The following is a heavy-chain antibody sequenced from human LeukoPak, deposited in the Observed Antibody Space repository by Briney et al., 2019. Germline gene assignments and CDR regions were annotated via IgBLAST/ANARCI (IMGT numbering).Heavy chain of an antibody. CDR2: ISSSSSYI. CDR1: GFTFSSYS. Sequence: PGGSLRLSCAASGFTFSSYSMNWVRQAPGKGLEWVSSISSSSSYIYYADSVKGRFTISRDNAKNSLYLQMNSLRAEDTAVYYCARDNIVVVAAILDAFDIWGQGTMVTVSS. CDR3: ARDNIVVVAAILDAFDI. V-gene: IGHV3-21*01. D-gene: IGHD2-21*02. J-gene: IGHJ3*02.